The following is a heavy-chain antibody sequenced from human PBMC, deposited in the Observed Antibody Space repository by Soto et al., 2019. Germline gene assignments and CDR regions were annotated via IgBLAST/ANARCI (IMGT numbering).Heavy chain of an antibody. J-gene: IGHJ6*04. Sequence: AVSLRLACVASGVTFSNYWMHWVRQAPGEELVWVSRISSDGSSTTYADSVKGRFTISRDNAENSLHLQMNSLRAEDTAVYYCAKPGAKFWYYSMDDWGKGTKVTVA. V-gene: IGHV3-74*01. CDR2: ISSDGSST. CDR1: GVTFSNYW. CDR3: AKPGAKFWYYSMDD. D-gene: IGHD4-17*01.